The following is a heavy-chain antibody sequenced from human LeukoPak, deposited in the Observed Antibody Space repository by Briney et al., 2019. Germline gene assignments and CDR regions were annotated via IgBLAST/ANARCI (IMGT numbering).Heavy chain of an antibody. V-gene: IGHV3-21*01. CDR1: GFTFSSYS. J-gene: IGHJ6*03. CDR3: ARDRHYSDSSGYWTSSYYYMDV. D-gene: IGHD3-22*01. CDR2: ISSSSSYI. Sequence: GGSLRLSCAASGFTFSSYSVNWVRQAPGKGLEWVSCISSSSSYIHYADSVKGRFTISRDNAKNSLYLQMNSLRAEDTAVYYCARDRHYSDSSGYWTSSYYYMDVWGKGTTGTVSS.